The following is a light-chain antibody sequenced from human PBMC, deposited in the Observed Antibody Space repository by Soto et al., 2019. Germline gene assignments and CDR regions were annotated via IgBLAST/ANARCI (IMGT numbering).Light chain of an antibody. CDR2: SNN. CDR3: AAWDDSLNDVV. J-gene: IGLJ2*01. CDR1: SSNIGSNT. Sequence: QSVLTQPPSASGTPGQRVTISCSGSSSNIGSNTVNWYLQLPGTAPKLLIYSNNQRPSGVPDRFSGSKSGTSASLAISGLQSEDEADYYCAAWDDSLNDVVFGGGTKLTVL. V-gene: IGLV1-44*01.